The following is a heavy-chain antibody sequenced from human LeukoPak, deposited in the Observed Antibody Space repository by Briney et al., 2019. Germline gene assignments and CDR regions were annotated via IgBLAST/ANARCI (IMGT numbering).Heavy chain of an antibody. Sequence: SETLSLTCTVSGGSISSYYWSWIRQPPGKGLEWIGYIYYSGSTNYNPSLKSRVTISVDTSKNQFSLKLSSVTAADTAVYYCARVLRDDRSVFCAEGGPFFDYWGQGTRVPFS. CDR1: GGSISSYY. CDR2: IYYSGST. D-gene: IGHD3-22*01. J-gene: IGHJ4*02. V-gene: IGHV4-59*01. CDR3: ARVLRDDRSVFCAEGGPFFDY.